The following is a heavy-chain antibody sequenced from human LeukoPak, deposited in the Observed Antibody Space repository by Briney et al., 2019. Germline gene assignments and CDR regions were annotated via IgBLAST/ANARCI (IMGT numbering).Heavy chain of an antibody. CDR1: GGSISSYY. J-gene: IGHJ5*02. Sequence: PSETLSLTCTVSGGSISSYYWSWIRQPPGKGLEWIGYIYYSGSTNYNPSLKSRVTISVDTSKNQFSLKLSSVTAADTAVYYCARWGGSGGSCHRSRCLNWFDPWGQGTLVTVSS. D-gene: IGHD2-15*01. CDR3: ARWGGSGGSCHRSRCLNWFDP. CDR2: IYYSGST. V-gene: IGHV4-59*01.